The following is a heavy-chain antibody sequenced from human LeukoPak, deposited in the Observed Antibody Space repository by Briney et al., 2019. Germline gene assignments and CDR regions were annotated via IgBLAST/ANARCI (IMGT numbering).Heavy chain of an antibody. D-gene: IGHD6-19*01. CDR3: ARRGAGSGGLDY. J-gene: IGHJ4*02. CDR1: GFSFSLHA. Sequence: GGSLRLSCAASGFSFSLHAMNWVRHAPGKGLEWVSAITDTGNIYYADSVKGRFTISRDTSKNTLFLQMNSLRAEDTALYYCARRGAGSGGLDYWGQGTLVTVSS. V-gene: IGHV3-23*01. CDR2: ITDTGNI.